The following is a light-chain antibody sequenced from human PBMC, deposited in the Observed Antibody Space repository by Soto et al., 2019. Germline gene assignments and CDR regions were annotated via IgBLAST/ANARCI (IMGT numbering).Light chain of an antibody. CDR3: QVWDSSSKV. CDR1: NIGNKG. J-gene: IGLJ2*01. Sequence: SYELSQPPSVSVAPGRTARIPCGGDNIGNKGVHWYQQKPGQAPVLVIYFDSDRPSGIPERFSGSNSGNTATLTISKVEAGDEADYYCQVWDSSSKVFGGGTKLTVL. V-gene: IGLV3-21*04. CDR2: FDS.